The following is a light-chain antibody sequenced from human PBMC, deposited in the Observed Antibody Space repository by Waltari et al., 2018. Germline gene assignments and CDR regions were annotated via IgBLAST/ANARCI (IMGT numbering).Light chain of an antibody. J-gene: IGKJ1*01. CDR3: QQLNSYQWT. CDR1: QGISNY. V-gene: IGKV1-9*01. Sequence: IQLTQSPSSLSASVGARVTTTCRARQGISNYLAWSQQKPGKAPTLLIYATSTLQSGVPSRFSGSGSGTDFTLTISSLQPEDFATYYCQQLNSYQWTFGQGTKVEIK. CDR2: ATS.